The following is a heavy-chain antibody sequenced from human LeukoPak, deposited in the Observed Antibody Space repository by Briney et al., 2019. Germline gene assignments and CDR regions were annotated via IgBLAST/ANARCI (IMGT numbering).Heavy chain of an antibody. Sequence: SETLSLTCTVSGGSISSYDWNWVRQPAGKGLEWIGRIYTSGSTNYNPSLKSRVTISLDKSKNQFSLKLSSVTAADTAVYYCSSERLAAAGMPFDSWGQGTLVTVSS. CDR2: IYTSGST. CDR1: GGSISSYD. V-gene: IGHV4-4*07. CDR3: SSERLAAAGMPFDS. D-gene: IGHD6-13*01. J-gene: IGHJ4*02.